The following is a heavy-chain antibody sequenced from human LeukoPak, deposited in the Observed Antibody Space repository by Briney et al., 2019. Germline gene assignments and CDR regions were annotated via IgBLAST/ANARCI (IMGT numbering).Heavy chain of an antibody. V-gene: IGHV4-34*01. CDR2: INHSGST. CDR3: ARRGERWLQLKAFDI. Sequence: SGTLSLTCAVYGGSFSGYCWSWIRQPPGKGLEWIGEINHSGSTNYNPSLKSRVTISVDTSKHQFSLKLSSVTAADTAVYYCARRGERWLQLKAFDIWGQGTMVTVSS. D-gene: IGHD5-24*01. J-gene: IGHJ3*02. CDR1: GGSFSGYC.